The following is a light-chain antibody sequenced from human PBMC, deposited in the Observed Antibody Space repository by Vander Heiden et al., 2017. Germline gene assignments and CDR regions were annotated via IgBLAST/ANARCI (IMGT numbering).Light chain of an antibody. Sequence: QSALTQTASVSGSPGQSITNSCTGNRSDVGGYNFVSWYQQHPGKAPKLMIFDVTNRPSGVSNRFSCSKSGNTASLTISGLQAEDEADYYCCSYTNSSTLRVVFGGGTKLTVL. V-gene: IGLV2-14*01. CDR1: RSDVGGYNF. CDR3: CSYTNSSTLRVV. J-gene: IGLJ2*01. CDR2: DVT.